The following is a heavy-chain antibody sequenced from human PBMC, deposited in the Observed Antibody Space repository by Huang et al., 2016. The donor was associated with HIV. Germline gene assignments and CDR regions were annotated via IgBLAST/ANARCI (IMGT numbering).Heavy chain of an antibody. CDR3: AKESRWFSDFDH. CDR1: GFELSGFG. V-gene: IGHV3-30*18. Sequence: QVHLVESGGGVVQPGGSLRLSCAASGFELSGFGMHWVRQAPGKGLGWVAVISYDGRSQFYTDSVNGRFTISRDNSDNTLSLQMKGLRPDDTAVYYCAKESRWFSDFDHWGQGVLVSVSS. CDR2: ISYDGRSQ. J-gene: IGHJ4*02. D-gene: IGHD2-15*01.